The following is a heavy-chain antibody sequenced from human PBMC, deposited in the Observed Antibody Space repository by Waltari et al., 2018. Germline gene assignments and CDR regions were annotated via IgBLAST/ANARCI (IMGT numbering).Heavy chain of an antibody. D-gene: IGHD1-26*01. CDR1: GFDFISHA. V-gene: IGHV3-23*01. Sequence: EVNLLESGGDLAQPGASLRLSCVGSGFDFISHAISWFRQGTGKGLECVSCISDRGVITKYADSVKGRFTVSRDNSKNTVFLQLNSLRAEDTAIYYCARHLYSVDYLELANWGQGTLVTVSS. J-gene: IGHJ4*02. CDR2: ISDRGVIT. CDR3: ARHLYSVDYLELAN.